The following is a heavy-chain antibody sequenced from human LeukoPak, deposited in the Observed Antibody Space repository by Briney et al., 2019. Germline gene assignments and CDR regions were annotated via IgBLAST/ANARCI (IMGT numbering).Heavy chain of an antibody. J-gene: IGHJ5*02. V-gene: IGHV3-23*01. Sequence: GGSLRLSCAASGFTFSSYGMHWVRQAPGKGLEWVSAISGSGGSTYYADSVKGRFTISRDNSKNTLYLQMNSLRAEDTAVYYCAKDGGMRGAPSWGQGTLVTVSS. CDR2: ISGSGGST. CDR1: GFTFSSYG. D-gene: IGHD1-26*01. CDR3: AKDGGMRGAPS.